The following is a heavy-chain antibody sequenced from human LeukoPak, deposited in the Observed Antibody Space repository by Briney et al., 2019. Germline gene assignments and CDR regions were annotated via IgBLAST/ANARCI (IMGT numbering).Heavy chain of an antibody. D-gene: IGHD2-15*01. CDR2: VNPNSGNT. J-gene: IGHJ4*02. CDR1: GYTFTSCD. V-gene: IGHV1-8*01. Sequence: ASVAVSFMASGYTFTSCDINWVRQASGQGLEWMGWVNPNSGNTGYAQKFQGRVTMTRNTSISTAYMELSSLRSEDTAVYYCARGAAQEYCSGGSCPYFDYWGQGTLVPVSS. CDR3: ARGAAQEYCSGGSCPYFDY.